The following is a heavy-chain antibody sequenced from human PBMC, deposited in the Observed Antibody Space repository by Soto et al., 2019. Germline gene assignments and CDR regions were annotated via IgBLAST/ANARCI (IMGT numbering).Heavy chain of an antibody. V-gene: IGHV3-21*01. CDR1: GFTFSCYS. D-gene: IGHD2-15*01. CDR2: ISSSSSYI. Sequence: EVQLVESGGGLVKPGGSLRLSCAASGFTFSCYSMNWVRQAPGKGLEWVSSISSSSSYIYYADSVKGRFTISRDNAKNSLYLQMNSLRAEDTAVYYCARDYCSGGSCYSSSYYYMDVWGKGTTVTVSS. J-gene: IGHJ6*03. CDR3: ARDYCSGGSCYSSSYYYMDV.